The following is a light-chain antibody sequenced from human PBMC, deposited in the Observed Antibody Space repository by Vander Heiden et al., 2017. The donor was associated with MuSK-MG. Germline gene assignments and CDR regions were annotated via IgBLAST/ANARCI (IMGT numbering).Light chain of an antibody. CDR1: QSISSW. CDR2: KAS. CDR3: QQYSNYPRT. J-gene: IGKJ1*01. Sequence: DIQMTQPPSTLSASVGDRVTITCRASQSISSWLAWYQQKPGKAPKLLIYKASSLESGVPSSFSGRGSGTEFTLTISSLQPDDFATYYCQQYSNYPRTFGQGTKVEIK. V-gene: IGKV1-5*03.